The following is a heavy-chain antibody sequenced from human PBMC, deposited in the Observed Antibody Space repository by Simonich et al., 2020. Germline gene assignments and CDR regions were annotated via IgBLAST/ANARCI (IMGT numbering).Heavy chain of an antibody. V-gene: IGHV3-30*18. CDR1: GFTFSSYG. D-gene: IGHD3-10*01. Sequence: QVQLVESGGGVVQPGRSLRLSCAASGFTFSSYGMPWVRQAPGKGLGWGAVIWYDGSNKYYADSGKGRFTISRDNSKNTLYLQMNSLRAEDTAMYYCAKDLYYYGTSPWNAFDIWGQGTMVTVSS. CDR2: IWYDGSNK. J-gene: IGHJ3*02. CDR3: AKDLYYYGTSPWNAFDI.